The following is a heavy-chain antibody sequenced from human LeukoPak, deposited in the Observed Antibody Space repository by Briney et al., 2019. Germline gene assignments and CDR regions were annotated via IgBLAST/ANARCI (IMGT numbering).Heavy chain of an antibody. CDR3: ARRNSYYYDSSGQDDAFDI. J-gene: IGHJ3*02. V-gene: IGHV1-69*13. D-gene: IGHD3-22*01. Sequence: SVKVSCKASGGTFSSYAISWVRQAPGQGLEWMGGIIPIFGTANYAQKFQGRVTITADESTSTAYMELSSLRSEDTAVYYCARRNSYYYDSSGQDDAFDIWGQGTMVTVSS. CDR2: IIPIFGTA. CDR1: GGTFSSYA.